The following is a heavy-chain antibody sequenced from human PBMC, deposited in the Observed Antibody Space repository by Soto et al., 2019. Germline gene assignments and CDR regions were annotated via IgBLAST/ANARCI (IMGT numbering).Heavy chain of an antibody. Sequence: SETLSLTCAVYGGSFSGYYWSWIRQPPGKGLEWIGEINHSGSTYYNPSLKSRVTISVDTSKNQFSLKLSSVTAADTAVYYCARDSPQLVRFTVQKDYYYCMDVWGQGTTVTVSS. V-gene: IGHV4-34*01. CDR1: GGSFSGYY. D-gene: IGHD6-13*01. J-gene: IGHJ6*02. CDR2: INHSGST. CDR3: ARDSPQLVRFTVQKDYYYCMDV.